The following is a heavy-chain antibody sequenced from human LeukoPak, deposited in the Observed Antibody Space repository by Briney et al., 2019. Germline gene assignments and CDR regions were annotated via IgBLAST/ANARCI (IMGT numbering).Heavy chain of an antibody. CDR3: ARASYDFWSGYQYYFDY. CDR2: IYYSGTT. J-gene: IGHJ4*02. V-gene: IGHV4-31*03. CDR1: GGSISSGGYY. Sequence: SETLSLTCTVSGGSISSGGYYWSWIRQHPGKGLEWIGYIYYSGTTYYNPSLKSRLTISVDTSKNQFSLRLTSVTVADTAVYYCARASYDFWSGYQYYFDYWGQGTLVTVSS. D-gene: IGHD3-3*01.